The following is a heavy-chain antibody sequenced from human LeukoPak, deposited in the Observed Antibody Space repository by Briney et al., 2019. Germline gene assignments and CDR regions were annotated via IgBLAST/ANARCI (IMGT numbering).Heavy chain of an antibody. CDR3: TRDLMDYDVSTGLHHYYMDV. CDR2: IKQDGGEK. J-gene: IGHJ6*02. Sequence: PGGSLRLSCAASGFTFSNYWMTWVRQAPGKGLQWVANIKQDGGEKYYVDSVKGRFTISRDNAKNSLYLQMNSLRAEDTAVYYCTRDLMDYDVSTGLHHYYMDVWGQGTTVTVSS. V-gene: IGHV3-7*01. D-gene: IGHD3-9*01. CDR1: GFTFSNYW.